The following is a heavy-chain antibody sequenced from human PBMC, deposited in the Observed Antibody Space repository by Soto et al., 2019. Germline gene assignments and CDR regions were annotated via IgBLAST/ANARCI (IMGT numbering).Heavy chain of an antibody. Sequence: LSCAASGFTFSNAWMSWVRQASGTRLEWVCRIKSKTDGGTTDYAAPVKGRFTISRDDSKNTLYLQMNSLKTEDTAVYYCTTVGKSHYGSASHYPPAPPTYYYYCMDVWGQGXMLAV. J-gene: IGHJ6*02. CDR1: GFTFSNAW. V-gene: IGHV3-15*01. CDR2: IKSKTDGGTT. D-gene: IGHD3-10*01. CDR3: TTVGKSHYGSASHYPPAPPTYYYYCMDV.